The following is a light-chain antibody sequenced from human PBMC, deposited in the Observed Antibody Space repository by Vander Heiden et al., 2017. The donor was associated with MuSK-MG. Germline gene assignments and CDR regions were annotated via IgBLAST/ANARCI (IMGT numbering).Light chain of an antibody. CDR1: QSVSSN. V-gene: IGKV3-15*01. Sequence: VMTQSPATLSASLGEWATLSCRASQSVSSNLTWYQQKPGQSARLPIYGASTSGTGAPAMSSSGGSATESTLTSSGLQSDDFAVYCCQQDGNWPLTFGQGTKVEIK. J-gene: IGKJ1*01. CDR2: GAS. CDR3: QQDGNWPLT.